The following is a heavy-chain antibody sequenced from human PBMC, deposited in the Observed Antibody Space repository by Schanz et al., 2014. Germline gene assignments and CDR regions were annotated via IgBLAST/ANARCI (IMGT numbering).Heavy chain of an antibody. V-gene: IGHV3-NL1*01. CDR3: TRDTDYHFDY. CDR2: ISGSGGST. Sequence: LVESGGGVVQPGRSLRLSCAASGFTFSSYGMHWVRQVPGKGLEWVSGISGSGGSTDYADSVKGRFTISRDNSKNKVYLQMNSLRAEDTAVYYCTRDTDYHFDYWGQGTLVTVSS. CDR1: GFTFSSYG. D-gene: IGHD4-17*01. J-gene: IGHJ4*02.